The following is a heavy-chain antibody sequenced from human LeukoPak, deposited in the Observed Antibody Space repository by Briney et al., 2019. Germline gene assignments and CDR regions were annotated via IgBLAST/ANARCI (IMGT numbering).Heavy chain of an antibody. CDR1: GFTFSSYG. CDR2: IRYDGSNK. CDR3: AKDWDEQENFFDY. J-gene: IGHJ4*02. D-gene: IGHD1-26*01. V-gene: IGHV3-30*02. Sequence: SGGSLRLSCAASGFTFSSYGMHWVRQAPGKGLEWVAFIRYDGSNKYYADSVKGRFTISRDNSKNTLYLQMNSLRAEDTAVYYCAKDWDEQENFFDYWGQGTLVTVSS.